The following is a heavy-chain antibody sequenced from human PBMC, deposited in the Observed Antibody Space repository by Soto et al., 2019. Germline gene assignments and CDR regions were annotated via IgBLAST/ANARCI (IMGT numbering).Heavy chain of an antibody. D-gene: IGHD3-16*01. Sequence: SETLSLTCIVSNFSISSGYYWGWIRQSPGKGLEWIATIYHTGHTYYNPSLKSRVTISVDTSENHFSLKLSSVTAADTAFYYCARVMAESSPPGSLDFDFWGQGTLVTVSS. J-gene: IGHJ4*02. CDR1: NFSISSGYY. CDR2: IYHTGHT. CDR3: ARVMAESSPPGSLDFDF. V-gene: IGHV4-38-2*02.